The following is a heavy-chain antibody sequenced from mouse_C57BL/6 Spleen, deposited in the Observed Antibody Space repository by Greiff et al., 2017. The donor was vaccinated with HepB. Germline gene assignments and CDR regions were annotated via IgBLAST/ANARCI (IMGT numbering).Heavy chain of an antibody. Sequence: EVQLQQSGPELVKPGASVKISCKASGYTFTDYYMNWVKQSHGKSLEWIGDINPNNGDTSYTQKFKGKATLTVDKSSSTAYLALRSLTSADSAVDACARRGMYEEYDGPPFAYWGQGTLVTVSA. CDR1: GYTFTDYY. D-gene: IGHD2-14*01. CDR3: ARRGMYEEYDGPPFAY. V-gene: IGHV1-26*01. J-gene: IGHJ3*01. CDR2: INPNNGDT.